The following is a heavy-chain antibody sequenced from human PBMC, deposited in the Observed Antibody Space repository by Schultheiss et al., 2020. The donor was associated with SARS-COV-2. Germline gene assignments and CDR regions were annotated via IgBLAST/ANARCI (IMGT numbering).Heavy chain of an antibody. Sequence: GGSLRLSCKASGYTFTSYGISWVRQAPGQGLEWMGWISGYNGNTNYAQKLQGRVTMTTDTSTSTAYMELRSLRSDDTAVYYCARDGYCSSTSCYMCYWGQGTLVTVAS. CDR2: ISGYNGNT. V-gene: IGHV1-18*01. D-gene: IGHD2-2*02. CDR3: ARDGYCSSTSCYMCY. J-gene: IGHJ4*02. CDR1: GYTFTSYG.